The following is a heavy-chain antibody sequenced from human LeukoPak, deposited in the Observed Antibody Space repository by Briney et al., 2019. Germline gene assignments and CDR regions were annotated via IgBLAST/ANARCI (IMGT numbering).Heavy chain of an antibody. Sequence: GGSLSLSGVGPGLTLRGNGIHWVGQAPGKGLEGVAVTYLDGSEKYYADSVKGRFTISRDNSKNMLYLQMNSLRAEDTAMYYCAKSRDAYSHGLTWGQGTLVTVSS. CDR1: GLTLRGNG. V-gene: IGHV3-33*06. D-gene: IGHD5-24*01. CDR2: TYLDGSEK. CDR3: AKSRDAYSHGLT. J-gene: IGHJ4*02.